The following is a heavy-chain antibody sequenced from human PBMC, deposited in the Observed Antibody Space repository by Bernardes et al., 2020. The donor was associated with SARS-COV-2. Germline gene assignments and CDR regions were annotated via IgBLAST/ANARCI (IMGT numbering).Heavy chain of an antibody. J-gene: IGHJ2*01. V-gene: IGHV4-34*01. CDR3: ARAVWGIWHFDL. CDR2: INSSGST. Sequence: SLSCAFYGGHLSGSYWNWIRQPPGQGLEWIGEINSSGSTNYNPSLKSRVTISVDTSKNQFSLKLSSVTAADTAVYYCARAVWGIWHFDLWGRDTLVTVSS. D-gene: IGHD3-16*01. CDR1: GGHLSGSY.